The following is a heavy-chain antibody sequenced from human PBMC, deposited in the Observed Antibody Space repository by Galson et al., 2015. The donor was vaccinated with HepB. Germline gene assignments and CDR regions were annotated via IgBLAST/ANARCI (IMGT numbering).Heavy chain of an antibody. V-gene: IGHV3-21*01. CDR1: GFTFSSYS. D-gene: IGHD3-22*01. CDR3: GGGYDSSGHYNAMDV. J-gene: IGHJ6*02. CDR2: ISSSSSYI. Sequence: SLRLSCAASGFTFSSYSMNWVRQAPGKGLEWVSSISSSSSYIYYADSVKGRFTISRDNAKNSMYLQMNSLRAEDTAVYYCGGGYDSSGHYNAMDVWGQGTTVTVSS.